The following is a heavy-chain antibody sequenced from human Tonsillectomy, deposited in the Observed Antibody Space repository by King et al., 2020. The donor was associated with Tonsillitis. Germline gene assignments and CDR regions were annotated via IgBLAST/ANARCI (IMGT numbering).Heavy chain of an antibody. CDR1: GGSISSSDHY. CDR3: AGYVSGSFDY. J-gene: IGHJ4*02. CDR2: MYSSGTI. Sequence: QLQESGPGVVKPSETLSLTCTVSGGSISSSDHYWAWIRQPPGKGLEWIGYMYSSGTIFYNPSLKSRITISGGTSENRFSLKLSSVTAADTAVYFCAGYVSGSFDYWGQGALVTVSS. V-gene: IGHV4-39*01. D-gene: IGHD1-26*01.